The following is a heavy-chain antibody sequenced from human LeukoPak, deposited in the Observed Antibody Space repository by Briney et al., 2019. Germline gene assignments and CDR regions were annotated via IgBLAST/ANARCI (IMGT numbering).Heavy chain of an antibody. D-gene: IGHD3-3*01. CDR2: INHSGST. V-gene: IGHV4-34*01. CDR3: ARRTYDFWSEHNWFDP. CDR1: GGSFSGYY. Sequence: SETLSLTCAVYGGSFSGYYWSWIRQPPGKGLEWIGEINHSGSTNYNPSLKSRVTISVDTSKNQFSLKLSSVTAADTAVYYCARRTYDFWSEHNWFDPWGQRTLVTVSS. J-gene: IGHJ5*02.